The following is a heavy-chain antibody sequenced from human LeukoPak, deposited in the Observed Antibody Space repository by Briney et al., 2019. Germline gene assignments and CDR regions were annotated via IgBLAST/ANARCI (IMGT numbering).Heavy chain of an antibody. CDR2: ISSSGSTI. Sequence: QPGGSLRLSCAASGFTVSSNHMSWVRQAPGKGLEWVSYISSSGSTIYYADSVKGRFTISRDNAKNSLYLQMNSLRAEDAAVYYCARGRRLAGLYWGQGTLVTVSS. CDR1: GFTVSSNH. D-gene: IGHD2-21*01. V-gene: IGHV3-48*03. J-gene: IGHJ4*02. CDR3: ARGRRLAGLY.